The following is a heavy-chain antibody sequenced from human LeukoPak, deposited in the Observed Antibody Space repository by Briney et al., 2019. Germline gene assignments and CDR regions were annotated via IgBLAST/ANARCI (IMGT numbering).Heavy chain of an antibody. V-gene: IGHV3-30*04. CDR3: ARGATNDFWSGYGWFDP. CDR2: ISSDGSNK. D-gene: IGHD3-3*01. Sequence: GGSLRLSCAASGFTFSSYTIHWVRQAPGKGLEWVALISSDGSNKFYANSVKGRFTISRDNSKKTVYLQMNSLRGEDTAVYSCARGATNDFWSGYGWFDPWGQGTLVTVSS. CDR1: GFTFSSYT. J-gene: IGHJ5*02.